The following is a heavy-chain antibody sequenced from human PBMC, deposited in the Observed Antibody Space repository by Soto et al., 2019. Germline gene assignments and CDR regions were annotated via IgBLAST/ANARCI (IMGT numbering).Heavy chain of an antibody. CDR1: GFSFNVYY. Sequence: QEQLAESGGGLVKPGGSLRLSCAASGFSFNVYYMTWIRQAPGSGLEWVASISILGDSTYYADSVKGRFTISRDNVQSSXELLMEALRPGGTAVYYCARDRAGTGTFPHNTLSVWGQGTTVTVAS. D-gene: IGHD3-9*01. V-gene: IGHV3-11*01. CDR3: ARDRAGTGTFPHNTLSV. CDR2: ISILGDST. J-gene: IGHJ3*01.